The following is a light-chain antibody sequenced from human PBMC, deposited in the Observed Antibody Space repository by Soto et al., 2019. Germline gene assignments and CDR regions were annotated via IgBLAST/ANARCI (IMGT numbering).Light chain of an antibody. CDR3: QQYGSSPPIT. V-gene: IGKV3-20*01. CDR1: QSVGSRF. CDR2: GTF. Sequence: EIALTQSPGTLALSPGERATLSCRAGQSVGSRFLAWYQQKPGHAPRLLISGTFSRATGIPDRFSGSGSGTDFTLTISRLEHEDFAVYYCQQYGSSPPITFGQGTRLEIK. J-gene: IGKJ5*01.